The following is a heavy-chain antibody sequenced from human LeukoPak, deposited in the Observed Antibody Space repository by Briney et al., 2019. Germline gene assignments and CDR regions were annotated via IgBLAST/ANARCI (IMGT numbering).Heavy chain of an antibody. Sequence: GASVRVSCKASGYTFTSYGISWVRQAPGQGLEWMGWISAYNGNTNYAQKLQGRVTMTTDTSTSTAYMELWSLRSGDTAVYYCASERLGYYYMDVWGKGTTVTVSS. CDR1: GYTFTSYG. CDR2: ISAYNGNT. D-gene: IGHD1-1*01. CDR3: ASERLGYYYMDV. J-gene: IGHJ6*03. V-gene: IGHV1-18*01.